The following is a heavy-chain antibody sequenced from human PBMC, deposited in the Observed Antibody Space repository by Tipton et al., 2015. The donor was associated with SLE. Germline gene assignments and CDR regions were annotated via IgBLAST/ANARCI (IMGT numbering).Heavy chain of an antibody. CDR3: ARLGRLHLGELSPPFDY. D-gene: IGHD3-16*02. V-gene: IGHV4-4*02. CDR1: GGSMTGYNW. Sequence: TLSLTCAVSGGSMTGYNWWSWVRQSPGKGLEWIGKIYHSGSTNYNPSLKSRVTLSVDKSKNQFSLNLSSVTAADTAVYYCARLGRLHLGELSPPFDYWGQGTLVTVSS. J-gene: IGHJ4*02. CDR2: IYHSGST.